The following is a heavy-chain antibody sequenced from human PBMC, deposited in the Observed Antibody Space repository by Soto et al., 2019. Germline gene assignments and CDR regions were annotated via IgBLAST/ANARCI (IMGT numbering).Heavy chain of an antibody. Sequence: ASVKVSCKASGGTFSSYAISWVRQAPGQGLEWMGGIIPIFGTANYAQKFQGRVTITADESTSTAYMELSSLRSEDTAVYYCAREPSITIFGVAPGGSSWFDPWGQGTLVTVSS. D-gene: IGHD3-3*01. CDR1: GGTFSSYA. J-gene: IGHJ5*02. CDR3: AREPSITIFGVAPGGSSWFDP. V-gene: IGHV1-69*13. CDR2: IIPIFGTA.